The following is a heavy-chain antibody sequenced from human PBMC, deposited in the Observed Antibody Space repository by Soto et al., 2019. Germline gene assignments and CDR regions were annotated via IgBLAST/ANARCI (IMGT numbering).Heavy chain of an antibody. J-gene: IGHJ6*02. CDR2: IIPIFGTA. CDR1: GGTSSSYA. Sequence: AAVKFTCKASGGTSSSYAISWVRQAPGQGLEWMGGIIPIFGTANYAQKFQGRVTITADESTSTAYMELSSLRSEDTAVYYCAREEDVANGMDVWGQGTTVTVSS. V-gene: IGHV1-69*13. CDR3: AREEDVANGMDV. D-gene: IGHD2-15*01.